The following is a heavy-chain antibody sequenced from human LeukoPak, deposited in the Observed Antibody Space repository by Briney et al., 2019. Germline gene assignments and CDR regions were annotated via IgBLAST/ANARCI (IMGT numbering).Heavy chain of an antibody. V-gene: IGHV3-53*01. Sequence: GGSLRLSCAASGFTVSSNYMSWVRQAPGKGLEWVSVIYSGGSTYYVDSVKGRFTISRDNSKNTLYLQMNSLRAEDTAVYYCAKDRVLDSSGWPFDYWGQGTLVTVSS. CDR1: GFTVSSNY. D-gene: IGHD6-19*01. CDR3: AKDRVLDSSGWPFDY. J-gene: IGHJ4*02. CDR2: IYSGGST.